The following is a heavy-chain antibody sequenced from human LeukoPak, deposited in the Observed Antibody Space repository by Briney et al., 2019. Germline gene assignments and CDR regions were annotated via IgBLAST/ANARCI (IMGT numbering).Heavy chain of an antibody. Sequence: GGSLRLSCAASGFTFSSYGMHWVRQAPGKGLEWVAFIRYDGSNKYYADSVKGRFTISRDNAKNSLYLQMNSVRVEDTALYYCVRASYVGSPYYYYYMDVWGKGTTVTVSS. D-gene: IGHD3-16*01. CDR1: GFTFSSYG. CDR3: VRASYVGSPYYYYYMDV. CDR2: IRYDGSNK. V-gene: IGHV3-30*02. J-gene: IGHJ6*03.